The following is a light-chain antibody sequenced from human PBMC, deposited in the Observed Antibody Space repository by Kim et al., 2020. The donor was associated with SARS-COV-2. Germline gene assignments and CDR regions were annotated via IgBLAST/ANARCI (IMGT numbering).Light chain of an antibody. J-gene: IGKJ2*01. V-gene: IGKV1-5*03. Sequence: LSASVGDRVSITCRASQSISDWVAWYQQKPEKVPKLLISKASRLESGVSSRFSGSGSGTEFTLTISRLQSDDFATYYCQQYNFYSTFGPGTKLEI. CDR2: KAS. CDR1: QSISDW. CDR3: QQYNFYST.